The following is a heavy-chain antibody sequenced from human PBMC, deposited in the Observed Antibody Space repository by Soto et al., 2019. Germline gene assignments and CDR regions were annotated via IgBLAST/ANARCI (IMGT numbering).Heavy chain of an antibody. D-gene: IGHD5-18*01. V-gene: IGHV3-21*01. CDR3: ARDLEDTAPAYYYYGMDV. Sequence: PGGSLRLSCAASGLTFSSYSMNCVRKAPGKGLESVSSISNHSSYIYYADSVKGRFTISRDNAKNSLYLQMNSLRAEDTAVYYCARDLEDTAPAYYYYGMDVWGQGTTVTVSS. CDR1: GLTFSSYS. J-gene: IGHJ6*02. CDR2: ISNHSSYI.